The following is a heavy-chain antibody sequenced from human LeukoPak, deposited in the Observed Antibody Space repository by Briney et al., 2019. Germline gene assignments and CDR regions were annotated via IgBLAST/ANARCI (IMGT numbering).Heavy chain of an antibody. J-gene: IGHJ6*03. V-gene: IGHV3-48*03. Sequence: GGSLRLSCAASGFTFSSYEMHWVRQAPGKGLEWVSYISSSGSTIYYADSVKGRFTISRDNAKNSLYLQMNSLRAEDTAVYYCARDGSGWYGYYYYYYYMDVWGKGTTVTVSS. CDR3: ARDGSGWYGYYYYYYYMDV. CDR2: ISSSGSTI. D-gene: IGHD6-19*01. CDR1: GFTFSSYE.